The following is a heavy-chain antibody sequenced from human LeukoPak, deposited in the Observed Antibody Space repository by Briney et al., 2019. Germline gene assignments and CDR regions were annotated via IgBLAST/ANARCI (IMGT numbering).Heavy chain of an antibody. CDR3: AREMGYCSSTSCLFDP. Sequence: GGSLRLSCAASGITFSSYGMHLVRQAPGKGLEWVAVISYDGSNKYYADSVKGRFTISRDNSKNTLYLQMNSLRAEDTAVYYCAREMGYCSSTSCLFDPWGQGTLVTVSS. J-gene: IGHJ5*02. V-gene: IGHV3-30*03. D-gene: IGHD2-2*01. CDR1: GITFSSYG. CDR2: ISYDGSNK.